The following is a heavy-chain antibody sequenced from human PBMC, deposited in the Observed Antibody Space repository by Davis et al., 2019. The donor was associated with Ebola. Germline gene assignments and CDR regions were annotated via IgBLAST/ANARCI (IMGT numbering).Heavy chain of an antibody. CDR2: IFTGYSAT. V-gene: IGHV5-51*01. D-gene: IGHD2-8*02. CDR3: ATLRRTITGMDDGFDI. Sequence: GESLKISCQDSGDSFSTHWIGWVRQMPGTFLFFFAIIFTGYSATRYSPSFRGQVTISADKSFKTAFLHWSSLKASDTAMYYCATLRRTITGMDDGFDIWGQGTMVTVSS. CDR1: GDSFSTHW. J-gene: IGHJ3*02.